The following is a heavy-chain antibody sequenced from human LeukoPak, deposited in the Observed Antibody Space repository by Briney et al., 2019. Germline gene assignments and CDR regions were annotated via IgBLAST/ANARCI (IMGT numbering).Heavy chain of an antibody. CDR1: GFTFTTYA. Sequence: GGSLRLSCAASGFTFTTYAMNWVRQAPGKGLEWVSGLSGDGGYKYYADSAKGRFTISRDNSKNTLHLQMSSLRAEDTAIYYCTRDPSGSGPDFDFWSQGTLVIVSS. CDR3: TRDPSGSGPDFDF. D-gene: IGHD3-10*01. J-gene: IGHJ4*02. V-gene: IGHV3-23*01. CDR2: LSGDGGYK.